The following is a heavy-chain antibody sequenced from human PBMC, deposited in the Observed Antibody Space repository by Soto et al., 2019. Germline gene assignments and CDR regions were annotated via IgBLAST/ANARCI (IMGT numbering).Heavy chain of an antibody. CDR3: AKDRPRVYDFWSSYQRPLDY. CDR2: ISGSGGST. J-gene: IGHJ4*02. V-gene: IGHV3-23*01. Sequence: EVQLLESGGGLVQPGGSLRLSCAASGFTFSSYAMSWVRQAPGKGLEWVSAISGSGGSTYYADSVKGRFTISRDNSKNTLYLQMNSLRAEDTAVYYCAKDRPRVYDFWSSYQRPLDYWGQGTLVTVSS. D-gene: IGHD3-3*01. CDR1: GFTFSSYA.